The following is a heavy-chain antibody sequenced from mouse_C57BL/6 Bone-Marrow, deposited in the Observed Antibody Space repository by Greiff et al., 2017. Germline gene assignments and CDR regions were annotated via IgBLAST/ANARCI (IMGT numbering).Heavy chain of an antibody. CDR3: ARSYYDYAWYVDV. CDR1: GYTFTNYW. J-gene: IGHJ1*03. V-gene: IGHV1-63*01. Sequence: QVQLKESGAELVRPGTSVKMSCKASGYTFTNYWIGWAKQRPGHGLEWIGDIYPGGGYTNYNEKFKGKATLTADKSSSTAYMQFSSLTSEDSAIYYWARSYYDYAWYVDVWGTGTTVTVSS. CDR2: IYPGGGYT. D-gene: IGHD2-4*01.